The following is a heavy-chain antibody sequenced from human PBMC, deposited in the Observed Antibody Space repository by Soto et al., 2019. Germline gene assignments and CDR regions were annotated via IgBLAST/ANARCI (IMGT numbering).Heavy chain of an antibody. V-gene: IGHV3-30*18. CDR1: GFTFSSYG. J-gene: IGHJ5*02. CDR3: AKSPPVSNSGWYGGWFDP. CDR2: ISYDGSNK. D-gene: IGHD6-19*01. Sequence: QVQLVESGGGVVQPGRSLRLSCAASGFTFSSYGMHWVRQAPGKGLEWVAVISYDGSNKYYADSVKGRFTISRDNSKNTLYLQMNSLRAEDTAVYYRAKSPPVSNSGWYGGWFDPWGQGTLVTVSS.